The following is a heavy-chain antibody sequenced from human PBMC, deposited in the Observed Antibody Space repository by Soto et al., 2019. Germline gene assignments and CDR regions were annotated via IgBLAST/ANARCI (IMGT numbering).Heavy chain of an antibody. D-gene: IGHD2-15*01. CDR1: GFTFNTYG. CDR2: IWYDGSNK. V-gene: IGHV3-33*08. Sequence: GGSLRLSCTTSGFTFNTYGMHWVRQAPGKGLEWVSIIWYDGSNKYYADSVKGRFTISRDNSKNTLYLQMNSLRAGDTALYYCARSDCTGAYCYSWPFNYGVDVWGQGTTVTVSS. CDR3: ARSDCTGAYCYSWPFNYGVDV. J-gene: IGHJ6*02.